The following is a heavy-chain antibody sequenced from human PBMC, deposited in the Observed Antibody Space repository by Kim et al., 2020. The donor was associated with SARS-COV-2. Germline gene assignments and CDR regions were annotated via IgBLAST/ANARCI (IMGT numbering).Heavy chain of an antibody. CDR3: ARESTIFYVDV. CDR2: IYYSGST. D-gene: IGHD3-9*01. J-gene: IGHJ6*02. V-gene: IGHV4-31*03. Sequence: SETLSLTCTVSGGSISSGGYYWSWIRQHPGKGLEWIGYIYYSGSTHYNPSLKSRVTISVETSKKQFSLKLSSVTAADTAVYYCARESTIFYVDVWGQGTTVTVSS. CDR1: GGSISSGGYY.